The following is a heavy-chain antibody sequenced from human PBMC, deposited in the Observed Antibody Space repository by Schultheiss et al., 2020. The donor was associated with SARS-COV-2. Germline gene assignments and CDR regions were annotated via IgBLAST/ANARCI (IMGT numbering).Heavy chain of an antibody. CDR1: GGSISSSSYY. V-gene: IGHV4-39*07. Sequence: SETLSLTCTVSGGSISSSSYYWGWIRQPPGKGLEWIGSIYYSGSTNYNPSLKSRVTISVDTSKNQFSLKLSSVTAADTAVYYCARDRVATKTPDYYYYYGMDVWGQGTTVTVSS. CDR3: ARDRVATKTPDYYYYYGMDV. J-gene: IGHJ6*02. CDR2: IYYSGST. D-gene: IGHD5-12*01.